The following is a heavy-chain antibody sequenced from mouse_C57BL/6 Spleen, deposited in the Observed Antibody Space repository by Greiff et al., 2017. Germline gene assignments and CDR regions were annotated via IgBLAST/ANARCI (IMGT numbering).Heavy chain of an antibody. V-gene: IGHV5-17*01. J-gene: IGHJ2*01. CDR1: GFTFSDSG. D-gene: IGHD1-1*01. CDR2: ISSGSSTI. CDR3: ARSRDYGSSFFFDY. Sequence: EVMLVESGGGLVKPGGSLKLSCAASGFTFSDSGMHWVRQAPEKGLEWVAYISSGSSTIYYADTVTGRFTISRDNAKNTLFLQMTSLRSEDTAMYYCARSRDYGSSFFFDYWGQGTTLTVSS.